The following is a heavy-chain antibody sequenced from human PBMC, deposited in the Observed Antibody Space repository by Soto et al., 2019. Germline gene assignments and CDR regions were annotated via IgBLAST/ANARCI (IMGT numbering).Heavy chain of an antibody. CDR3: ARQSGYCSSTSCPKDYYGMDV. V-gene: IGHV4-39*01. Sequence: SETLALTCTVSGGSISSSSYYWGWIRQPPGKGLEWIGSIYYSGSTYYNPSLKSRVTISVDTSKNQFSLKLSSVTAADTAVYYCARQSGYCSSTSCPKDYYGMDVWGQGTTVTVS. D-gene: IGHD2-2*01. CDR1: GGSISSSSYY. CDR2: IYYSGST. J-gene: IGHJ6*02.